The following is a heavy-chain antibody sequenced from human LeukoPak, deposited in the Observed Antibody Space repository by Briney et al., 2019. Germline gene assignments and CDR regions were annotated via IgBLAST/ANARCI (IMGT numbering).Heavy chain of an antibody. CDR3: ARGPSSYYHDSSGYYGAFDI. J-gene: IGHJ3*02. V-gene: IGHV1-46*01. CDR2: INPSGGST. CDR1: GYTFTSYY. Sequence: ASVKVSCKASGYTFTSYYMHWVRQAPGQGLEWMGIINPSGGSTSYAQKFQGRVTMTRDTSTSTVYMELSSLRSEDTAVYYCARGPSSYYHDSSGYYGAFDIWGQGTMVTVSS. D-gene: IGHD3-22*01.